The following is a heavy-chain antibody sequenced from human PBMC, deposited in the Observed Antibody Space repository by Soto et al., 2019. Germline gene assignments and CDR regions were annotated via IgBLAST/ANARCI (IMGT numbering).Heavy chain of an antibody. D-gene: IGHD6-19*01. CDR1: GFTFSSYA. J-gene: IGHJ6*02. CDR2: ISGSGGST. CDR3: EKGWQWLAGVIYCMDV. Sequence: GGSLRLSCAASGFTFSSYAMSWVRQAPGKGLEWVSAISGSGGSTYYADSAKGRFTIARDNSKNTLYLQMNSLRAEDTDVYYCEKGWQWLAGVIYCMDVWGQGTTVTVSS. V-gene: IGHV3-23*01.